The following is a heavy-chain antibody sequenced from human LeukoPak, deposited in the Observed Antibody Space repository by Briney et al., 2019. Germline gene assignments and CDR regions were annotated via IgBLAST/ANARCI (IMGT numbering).Heavy chain of an antibody. V-gene: IGHV3-30*04. J-gene: IGHJ4*02. CDR2: ISYDGSNK. Sequence: GGSLRLSCAASGFTFNSYAMHWVRQAPGKGLEWVTVISYDGSNKYYADSVQGRFTISRDNDKNSIYLQMDSLRDEDTAVYYCARGNRGLSPDYWGQGTLVTVSS. CDR3: ARGNRGLSPDY. D-gene: IGHD1-14*01. CDR1: GFTFNSYA.